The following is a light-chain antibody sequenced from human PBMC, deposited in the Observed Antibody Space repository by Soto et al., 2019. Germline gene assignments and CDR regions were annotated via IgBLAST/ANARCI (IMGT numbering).Light chain of an antibody. V-gene: IGLV1-40*01. CDR3: QSYDSSLSVV. CDR2: GNS. CDR1: SSNIGAGYD. Sequence: QAVVTQPPSVSWAPGQRVTISCTGSSSNIGAGYDVHWYQQLPGTAPKLLIYGNSNRPSGVPDRFSGSKSGTSASLAITGLQAEDEADYYCQSYDSSLSVVFGGGTQLTVL. J-gene: IGLJ2*01.